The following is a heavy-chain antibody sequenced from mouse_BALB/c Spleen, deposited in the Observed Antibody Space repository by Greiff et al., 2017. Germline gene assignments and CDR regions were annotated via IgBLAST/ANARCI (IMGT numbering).Heavy chain of an antibody. Sequence: EVHLVESGPGLVKPSQTVSLTCTVTGISITTGNYRWSWIRQFPGNKLEWIGYIYYSGTITYNPSLTSRTTITRDTSKNQFFLEMNSLTAEDTATYYCAREGYKAMDYWGQGTSVTVSS. V-gene: IGHV3-5*02. CDR1: GISITTGNYR. CDR2: IYYSGTI. CDR3: AREGYKAMDY. J-gene: IGHJ4*01.